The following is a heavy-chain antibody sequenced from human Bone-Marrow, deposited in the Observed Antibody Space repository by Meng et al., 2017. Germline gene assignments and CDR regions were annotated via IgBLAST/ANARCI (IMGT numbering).Heavy chain of an antibody. Sequence: SETLSLTCTVSGGSISSGSYYWSWIRQPAGKGLEWIGRIYTSGSTNYNPSLKSRVTISVDTSKNQFSLKLSSVTAADTAVYYCARDLYSYGYVYDYWGQGTLVTVSS. CDR3: ARDLYSYGYVYDY. V-gene: IGHV4-61*02. CDR2: IYTSGST. D-gene: IGHD5-18*01. J-gene: IGHJ4*02. CDR1: GGSISSGSYY.